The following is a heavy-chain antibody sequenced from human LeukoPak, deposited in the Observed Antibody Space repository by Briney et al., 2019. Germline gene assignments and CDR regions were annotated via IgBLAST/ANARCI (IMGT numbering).Heavy chain of an antibody. D-gene: IGHD5-18*01. CDR2: SNSDGSTT. Sequence: GGSLRLSCAASGFTFSTYWMHWVRQAPGKGLVWVSRSNSDGSTTTYADSVKGRFTISRDNAKNTLYLQMNSLRAEDTAVYYCARVVDTHFDYWGQGTLVTVSS. J-gene: IGHJ4*02. CDR1: GFTFSTYW. CDR3: ARVVDTHFDY. V-gene: IGHV3-74*01.